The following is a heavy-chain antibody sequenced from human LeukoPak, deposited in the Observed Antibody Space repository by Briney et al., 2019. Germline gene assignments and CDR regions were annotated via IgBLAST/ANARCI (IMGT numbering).Heavy chain of an antibody. D-gene: IGHD3-9*01. CDR3: ARVDYDILTGYYPQTFDY. CDR1: GGSISSYY. J-gene: IGHJ4*02. Sequence: SETLSLTCTVSGGSISSYYRSWIRQPPGKGLEWIGYIYYSGSTSYNPSLKSRVTISVDTSKNQFSLKLSSVTAADTAVYYCARVDYDILTGYYPQTFDYWGQGTLVTVSS. V-gene: IGHV4-59*01. CDR2: IYYSGST.